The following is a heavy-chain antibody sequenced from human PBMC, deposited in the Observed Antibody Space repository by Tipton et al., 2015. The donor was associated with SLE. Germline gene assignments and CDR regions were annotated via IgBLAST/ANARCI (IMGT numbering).Heavy chain of an antibody. CDR2: SNGDGSIT. J-gene: IGHJ3*01. D-gene: IGHD1-14*01. V-gene: IGHV3-74*01. Sequence: GSLRLSCAASGFMFSGYWMHWVRQVPGKGLVWVSHSNGDGSITTYADSVKGRFTISRDNAKNTLYLQMNSLRDEDTAVYYCARVTTGAFDLWGQGTVVTVSS. CDR1: GFMFSGYW. CDR3: ARVTTGAFDL.